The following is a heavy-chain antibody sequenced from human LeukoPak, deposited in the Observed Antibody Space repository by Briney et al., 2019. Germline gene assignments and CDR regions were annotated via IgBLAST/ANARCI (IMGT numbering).Heavy chain of an antibody. CDR1: GGSISSYY. CDR2: IYYSGST. D-gene: IGHD3-22*01. V-gene: IGHV4-39*02. CDR3: ARDSDSSGYFDY. J-gene: IGHJ4*02. Sequence: PSETLSLTCTVSGGSISSYYWGWIRQPPGKGLEWIGSIYYSGSTYYNPSLKSRVTISVDTSKNQFSLKLSSVTAADTAVYYCARDSDSSGYFDYWGQGTLVTVSS.